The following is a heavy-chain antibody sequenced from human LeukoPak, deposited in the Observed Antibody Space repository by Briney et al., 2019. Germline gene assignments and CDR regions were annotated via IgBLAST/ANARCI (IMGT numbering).Heavy chain of an antibody. CDR1: GYTFTNYD. V-gene: IGHV1-8*01. D-gene: IGHD6-19*01. CDR3: ARSLRGWYKDY. CDR2: MNPNSGNT. Sequence: ASVKVSCKASGYTFTNYDINWVQQATGQGLEWMGWMNPNSGNTAYAQKFQGRVSTTGDTSISTAYMELSSLRSEDTAVYYCARSLRGWYKDYWGQGTLVTVSS. J-gene: IGHJ4*02.